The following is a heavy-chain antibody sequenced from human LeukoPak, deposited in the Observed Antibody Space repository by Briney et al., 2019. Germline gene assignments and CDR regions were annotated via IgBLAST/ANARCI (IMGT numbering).Heavy chain of an antibody. CDR3: AKEKALRDYDILTGYFDY. V-gene: IGHV3-23*01. D-gene: IGHD3-9*01. CDR1: GFTFRSYA. J-gene: IGHJ4*02. Sequence: GGSLRLSCAASGFTFRSYAMSWVRQAPGKGLEWVSTISGGGGSTDYADSVKGRFTISRDSSRNTLYLQMNSLRAEDAAVYYCAKEKALRDYDILTGYFDYWGQGTLVTVSS. CDR2: ISGGGGST.